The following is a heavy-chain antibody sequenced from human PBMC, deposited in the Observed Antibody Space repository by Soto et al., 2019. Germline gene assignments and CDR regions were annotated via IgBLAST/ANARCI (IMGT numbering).Heavy chain of an antibody. CDR2: ISAYNGNT. Sequence: QVQLVQSGAEVKKPGASVKVSCKASGYTFTSYGISWVRQAPGQGLEWMGWISAYNGNTNYAQKLQGRATMTTDTSTSTAYMELRSLRSDDTAVYYCARDQARGYCSGVSCQPGVAFDTWGQGTMVTVSS. J-gene: IGHJ3*02. CDR3: ARDQARGYCSGVSCQPGVAFDT. CDR1: GYTFTSYG. D-gene: IGHD2-15*01. V-gene: IGHV1-18*01.